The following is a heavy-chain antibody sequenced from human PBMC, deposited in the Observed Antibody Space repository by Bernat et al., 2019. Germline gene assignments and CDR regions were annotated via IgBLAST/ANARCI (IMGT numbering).Heavy chain of an antibody. J-gene: IGHJ4*02. D-gene: IGHD3-9*01. CDR2: IYSGGST. Sequence: EVQLVESGGGLVQPGGSLRLSCAASGFTVSSNYMSWVRQAPGKGLEWVSVIYSGGSTYYADSVKGRFTISRDNSKNTLYLQMNSLRAEDTAVYYCARDPVYYDILTGYYGGGYFDYWGQGTLVTVSS. V-gene: IGHV3-66*01. CDR1: GFTVSSNY. CDR3: ARDPVYYDILTGYYGGGYFDY.